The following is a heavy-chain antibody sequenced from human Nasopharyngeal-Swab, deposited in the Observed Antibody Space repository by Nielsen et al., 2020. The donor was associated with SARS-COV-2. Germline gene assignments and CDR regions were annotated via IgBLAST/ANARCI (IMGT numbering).Heavy chain of an antibody. D-gene: IGHD6-13*01. CDR2: IDPSDSYT. J-gene: IGHJ4*02. V-gene: IGHV5-10-1*01. Sequence: VRQMPGNGLVWMGRIDPSDSYTNYSPSFQGHVTISADKSISTAYLQWSSLKASDTAMYYCARRVHSSSWYTDYDYWGQGTLVTVSS. CDR3: ARRVHSSSWYTDYDY.